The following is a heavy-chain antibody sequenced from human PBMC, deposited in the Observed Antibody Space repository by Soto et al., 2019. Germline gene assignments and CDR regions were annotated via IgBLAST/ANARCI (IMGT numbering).Heavy chain of an antibody. J-gene: IGHJ1*01. D-gene: IGHD2-15*01. Sequence: GGSLRLSCAASGFTFSSYAMSWVRQAPGKGLEWVSAISGSGGSTYYADSVKGRFTISRDNSKNTLYLQMNSLRAEDTAVYYCAKDLDVVVVAAIQYFQHWGQGTLVTVSS. CDR1: GFTFSSYA. CDR2: ISGSGGST. CDR3: AKDLDVVVVAAIQYFQH. V-gene: IGHV3-23*01.